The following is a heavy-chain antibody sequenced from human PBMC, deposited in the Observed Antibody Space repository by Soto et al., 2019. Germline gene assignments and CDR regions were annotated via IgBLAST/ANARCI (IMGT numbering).Heavy chain of an antibody. CDR1: GDSMSDNTYH. Sequence: PSETLSLTCTVSGDSMSDNTYHWDWIRQPPGKGLEWIGTIYYSGATHYNASLKSRVTISVDTSKNQFFLKLSFVTAADTAVFFCARHYISGNYYSPINYWGQGALVTVSS. V-gene: IGHV4-39*01. D-gene: IGHD3-10*01. CDR2: IYYSGAT. J-gene: IGHJ4*02. CDR3: ARHYISGNYYSPINY.